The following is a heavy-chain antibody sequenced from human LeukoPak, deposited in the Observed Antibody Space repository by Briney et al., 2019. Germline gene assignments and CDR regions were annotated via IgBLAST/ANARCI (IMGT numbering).Heavy chain of an antibody. CDR3: ARDMGIAAAGTCGY. CDR1: GYTFTSYG. CDR2: VSAYNGNT. J-gene: IGHJ4*02. Sequence: EASVKVSCKASGYTFTSYGISWVRQAPGLGLEWMGWVSAYNGNTNYAQKLQGRVTMTTDTSTSTAYMELRSLRSDDTAVYYCARDMGIAAAGTCGYWGQGTLVTVSS. D-gene: IGHD6-13*01. V-gene: IGHV1-18*01.